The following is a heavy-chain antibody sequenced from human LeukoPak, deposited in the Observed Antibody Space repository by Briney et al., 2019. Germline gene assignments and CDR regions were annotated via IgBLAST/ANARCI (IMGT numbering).Heavy chain of an antibody. CDR3: AKDAAGPEY. CDR1: GLXFSDYS. Sequence: GGSLRLSCAVSGLXFSDYSITWVRQAPGKGLFWVSGISAGGGSTYYADSVKGRFTISRDNSRNTLYPQMNSLSAEDTAVYYCAKDAAGPEYWGQGILVAVSS. CDR2: ISAGGGST. D-gene: IGHD6-13*01. V-gene: IGHV3-23*01. J-gene: IGHJ4*02.